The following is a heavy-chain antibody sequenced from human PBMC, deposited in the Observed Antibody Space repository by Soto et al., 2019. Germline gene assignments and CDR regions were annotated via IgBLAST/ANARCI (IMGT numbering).Heavy chain of an antibody. V-gene: IGHV3-7*01. J-gene: IGHJ6*03. CDR3: ARVVATMYYYYYRDV. Sequence: GGSLRLSCAASGFTCSSYGMSWVRQAPGKGLEWVANIKQDGSEKYYVDSVKGRFTISRDNAKNSLYLQMNSLRAEDTAVYYCARVVATMYYYYYRDVWGKGTTVTVSS. D-gene: IGHD5-12*01. CDR2: IKQDGSEK. CDR1: GFTCSSYG.